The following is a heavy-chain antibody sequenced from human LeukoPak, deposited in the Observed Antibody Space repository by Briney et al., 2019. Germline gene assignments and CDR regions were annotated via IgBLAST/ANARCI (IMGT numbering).Heavy chain of an antibody. Sequence: SETLSLTCTVSGGSISSYYWSWIRQPPGKGLEWIGYIYYSGSTNYNPSLKSRVIISVDTSKNQFSLKLSSVTAADTAVYYCAREEYSSGWRTNDAFDIWGQGTMVTVSS. CDR3: AREEYSSGWRTNDAFDI. J-gene: IGHJ3*02. D-gene: IGHD6-19*01. V-gene: IGHV4-59*08. CDR2: IYYSGST. CDR1: GGSISSYY.